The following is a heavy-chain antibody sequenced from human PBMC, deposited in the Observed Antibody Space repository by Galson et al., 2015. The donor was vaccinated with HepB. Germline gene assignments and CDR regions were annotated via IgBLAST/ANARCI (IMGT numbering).Heavy chain of an antibody. CDR2: IRAYNGTP. D-gene: IGHD1-14*01. CDR1: GYTFTSYG. CDR3: ARVTGVGFDY. Sequence: SVKVSCKASGYTFTSYGISWVRQAPGQGLEWMGWIRAYNGTPHSAQKLQGRVPLPPDPSTSTAYMELRSLSSDDPAVYSCARVTGVGFDYWGQGTLVTVSS. V-gene: IGHV1-18*01. J-gene: IGHJ4*02.